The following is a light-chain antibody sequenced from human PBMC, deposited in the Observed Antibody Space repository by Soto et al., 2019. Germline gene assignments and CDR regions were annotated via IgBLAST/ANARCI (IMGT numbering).Light chain of an antibody. CDR3: QQSYSTPGT. CDR1: QSVSNY. Sequence: IQMTQSPTSLSASVGDRVTITCRASQSVSNYLNWYQQKVGKAPQLLIYFASTLQKGVPSRFSGSGSGTDFTLTISSLQPEDFATYFCQQSYSTPGTFGQGTKVDIK. CDR2: FAS. V-gene: IGKV1-39*01. J-gene: IGKJ1*01.